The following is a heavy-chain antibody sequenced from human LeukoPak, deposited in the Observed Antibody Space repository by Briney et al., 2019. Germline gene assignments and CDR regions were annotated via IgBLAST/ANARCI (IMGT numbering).Heavy chain of an antibody. D-gene: IGHD3-10*01. Sequence: PSETLSLTCAVYGGSFSGYYWSWIRQPPVKGLEWIGEINHSGSTNYNPSLKSRVTISVDTSKNQFSLKLSSVTAADTAVYYCASRAPYGSGSYRYYFDYWGQGTLVTVSS. V-gene: IGHV4-34*01. CDR3: ASRAPYGSGSYRYYFDY. CDR2: INHSGST. CDR1: GGSFSGYY. J-gene: IGHJ4*02.